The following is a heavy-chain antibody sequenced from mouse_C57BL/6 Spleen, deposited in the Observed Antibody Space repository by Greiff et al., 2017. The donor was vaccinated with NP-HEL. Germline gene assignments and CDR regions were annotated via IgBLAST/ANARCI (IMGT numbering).Heavy chain of an antibody. D-gene: IGHD2-10*01. V-gene: IGHV3-6*01. Sequence: EVQLQESGPGLVKPSQSLSLTCSVTGYSITSGYYWNWIRQFPGNKLEWMGYISYDGSNNYNPSLKNRISITRDTSKNQFFLKLNSVTTEDTATYYCARAYSRYAMDYWGQGTSVTVSS. J-gene: IGHJ4*01. CDR1: GYSITSGYY. CDR3: ARAYSRYAMDY. CDR2: ISYDGSN.